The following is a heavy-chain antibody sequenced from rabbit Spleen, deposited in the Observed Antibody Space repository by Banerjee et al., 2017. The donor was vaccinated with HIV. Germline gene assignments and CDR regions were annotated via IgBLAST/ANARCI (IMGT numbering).Heavy chain of an antibody. D-gene: IGHD6-1*01. V-gene: IGHV1S40*01. Sequence: QSLVESGGGLVQPEGCLILTCTASGVSFSSSYYMFWVRQAPGEGLEWIACIYGGASGSAYCASWPKGRLSISKASSTTVTLQMTTLTAADTATYFCARGIPYGYAGDGYPPCAMDLWGQGTLVTVS. CDR2: IYGGASGSA. CDR1: GVSFSSSYY. J-gene: IGHJ6*01. CDR3: ARGIPYGYAGDGYPPCAMDL.